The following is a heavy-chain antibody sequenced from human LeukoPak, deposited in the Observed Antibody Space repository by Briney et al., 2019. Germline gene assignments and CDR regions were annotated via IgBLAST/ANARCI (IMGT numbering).Heavy chain of an antibody. CDR1: GFTFSSYA. V-gene: IGHV3-23*01. D-gene: IGHD3-22*01. CDR3: AKDSPYYYDSSGYSDY. Sequence: GGSLRLSCAASGFTFSSYAMSWVRQAPGKGLEWVSAISGSGGSTYYADSVKGRFTISRDNSKNTLYLQMNRLRAEDTAVYYCAKDSPYYYDSSGYSDYWGQGTLVTVSS. CDR2: ISGSGGST. J-gene: IGHJ4*02.